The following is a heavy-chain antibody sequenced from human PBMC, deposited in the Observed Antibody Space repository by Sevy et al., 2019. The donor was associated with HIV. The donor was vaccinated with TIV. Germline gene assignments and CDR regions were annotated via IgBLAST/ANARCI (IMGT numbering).Heavy chain of an antibody. D-gene: IGHD6-19*01. V-gene: IGHV4-38-2*01. CDR1: GYSISSDYY. Sequence: SETLSLTCAVSGYSISSDYYWGWIRQPPWKGVEWIGSIYHSGYSYYNPSLKSRVTISVDTSKNQFSLKLSSVTAADTAVYYCARAIGTQVAGLYYFDYWGQGTLVTVSS. CDR3: ARAIGTQVAGLYYFDY. J-gene: IGHJ4*02. CDR2: IYHSGYS.